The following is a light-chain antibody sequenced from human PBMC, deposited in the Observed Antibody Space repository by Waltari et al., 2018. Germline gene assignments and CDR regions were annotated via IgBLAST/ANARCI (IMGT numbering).Light chain of an antibody. CDR1: SNTVGDYNL. CDR3: CSYSTGGSWM. Sequence: QSALTQPVSVSGSPGQSVTISCTGTSNTVGDYNLVSWFQHHPDQAPKPLLFYVLKRPSGVSNRFSCSKSGNPASLTISGLQTEDEADYSCCSYSTGGSWMFGGGTKLTVL. V-gene: IGLV2-23*02. J-gene: IGLJ3*02. CDR2: YVL.